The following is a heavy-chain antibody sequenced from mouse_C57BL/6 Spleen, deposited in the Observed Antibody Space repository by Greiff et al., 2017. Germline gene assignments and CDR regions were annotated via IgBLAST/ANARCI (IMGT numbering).Heavy chain of an antibody. CDR3: ARLEGYAMDY. CDR2: ISNGGGST. V-gene: IGHV5-12*01. Sequence: EVMLVESGGGLVQPGGSLKLSCAASGFTFSDYYMYWVRQTPEKRLEWVAYISNGGGSTYYPDTVKGRFTISRDNAKNTLYLQMSRLKSEDTAMYYCARLEGYAMDYWGQGTSVTVSS. J-gene: IGHJ4*01. CDR1: GFTFSDYY.